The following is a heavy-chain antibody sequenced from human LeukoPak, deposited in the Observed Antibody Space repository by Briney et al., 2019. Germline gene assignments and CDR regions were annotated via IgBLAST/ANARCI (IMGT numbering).Heavy chain of an antibody. V-gene: IGHV4-38-2*01. Sequence: PSETLSLTCAVSGYSISSGYYWGWIRPPPGKGLEWIGSIYHSGSTYYNPSLKSRVTISVDTSKNQFSLKLSSVTAADTAVYYCARSYYYGSGSYYKWGQGTLVTVSS. J-gene: IGHJ4*02. CDR1: GYSISSGYY. CDR2: IYHSGST. D-gene: IGHD3-10*01. CDR3: ARSYYYGSGSYYK.